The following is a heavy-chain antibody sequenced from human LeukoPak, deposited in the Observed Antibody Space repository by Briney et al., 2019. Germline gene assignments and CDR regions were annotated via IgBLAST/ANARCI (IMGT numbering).Heavy chain of an antibody. CDR2: IYHNGST. J-gene: IGHJ5*02. V-gene: IGHV4-38-2*02. CDR1: GYSISSGYY. Sequence: SETLSLTCTVSGYSISSGYYWGWIRQPPGKGLEWIGSIYHNGSTYYNPSLKSRVTISVDTSKNQFSLKLSSVTAADTAVYYCAREGDIVVVPSAIPWFDPWGQGTLVTVSS. CDR3: AREGDIVVVPSAIPWFDP. D-gene: IGHD2-2*01.